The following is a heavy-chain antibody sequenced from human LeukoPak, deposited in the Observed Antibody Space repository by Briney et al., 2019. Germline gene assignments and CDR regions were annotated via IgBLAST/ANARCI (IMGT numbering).Heavy chain of an antibody. J-gene: IGHJ4*02. D-gene: IGHD3-22*01. CDR1: GFTCRSYA. Sequence: GGSLRLSCAASGFTCRSYAMSWVRQAPGKGLEWVSAISGSGGSTYYADSVKVRFHISRDNSKNTLYLQMNSLRAEDTAVYYCAKDLDSSGYYFDYWGQGTLVTVSS. CDR3: AKDLDSSGYYFDY. V-gene: IGHV3-23*01. CDR2: ISGSGGST.